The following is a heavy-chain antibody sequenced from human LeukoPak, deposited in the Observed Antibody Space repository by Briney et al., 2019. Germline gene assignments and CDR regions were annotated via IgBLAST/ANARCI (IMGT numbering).Heavy chain of an antibody. D-gene: IGHD1-26*01. J-gene: IGHJ4*02. CDR1: GFTFDDYG. CDR3: ARMPAFSGSYWAYFDY. V-gene: IGHV3-20*04. CDR2: INWNGGST. Sequence: GGSLRLSCAASGFTFDDYGMSWVRQAPGKGLGWVSGINWNGGSTGYADSVKGRFTISRDNAKNSLYLQMNSLRAEDTALYYCARMPAFSGSYWAYFDYWGQGTLVTVSS.